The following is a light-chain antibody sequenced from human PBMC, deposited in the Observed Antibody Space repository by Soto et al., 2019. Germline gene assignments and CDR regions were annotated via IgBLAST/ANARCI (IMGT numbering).Light chain of an antibody. CDR2: GVS. Sequence: EIVLTQSPVTLSLSPGERAALSCRASEAISSTFLAWYQQKPGQAPRLLIYGVSSRAAGIPDRFSGSGSGTDFTLTISRLEPEDFALYYCQQYGRSQFTLGPGTRVDIK. CDR1: EAISSTF. V-gene: IGKV3-20*01. J-gene: IGKJ3*01. CDR3: QQYGRSQFT.